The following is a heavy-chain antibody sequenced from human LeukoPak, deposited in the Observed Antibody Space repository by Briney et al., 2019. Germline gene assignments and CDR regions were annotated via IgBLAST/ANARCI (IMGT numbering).Heavy chain of an antibody. Sequence: PGGSLRLSCAASGFTLSGYWMHWVRQVPGRGVEWVSRIKSDGTSTSYAAYVKCRFTISRDNASNPLYLQMNSLRAEDTAMYYCAKSSGTYLDYWGQGTLVTVSP. CDR2: IKSDGTST. V-gene: IGHV3-74*01. J-gene: IGHJ4*02. CDR1: GFTLSGYW. CDR3: AKSSGTYLDY.